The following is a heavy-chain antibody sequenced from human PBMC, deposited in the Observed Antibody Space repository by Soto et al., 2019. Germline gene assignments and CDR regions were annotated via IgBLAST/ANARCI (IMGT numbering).Heavy chain of an antibody. D-gene: IGHD6-19*01. V-gene: IGHV2-26*01. CDR2: IFSNDEK. J-gene: IGHJ4*02. Sequence: QVTLKESGPVLVKPTETLTLTCTVSGFSLSNARMGVSWIRQPPGKALEWLAHIFSNDEKSYSTSLKSRLTISKDTSKSQVVLTMTNMDPVDTATYYCARIMDGEGSIAVAGNWAYDYWGQGTLVTVSS. CDR3: ARIMDGEGSIAVAGNWAYDY. CDR1: GFSLSNARMG.